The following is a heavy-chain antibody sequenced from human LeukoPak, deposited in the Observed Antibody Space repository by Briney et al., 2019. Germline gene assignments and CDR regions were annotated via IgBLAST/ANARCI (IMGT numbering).Heavy chain of an antibody. CDR1: GFTFSSYA. V-gene: IGHV3-23*01. D-gene: IGHD2-2*02. J-gene: IGHJ5*02. CDR2: ISGSGGST. Sequence: PGGSLRLSCAASGFTFSSYAMSWVRQAPGKGLEWVSAISGSGGSTYYADSVKRRFTISRDNSKNKLYLQMNNLRAEDTAVYYCANALRGYCSSTSCYTGNWFDPWGQGTLVSVSS. CDR3: ANALRGYCSSTSCYTGNWFDP.